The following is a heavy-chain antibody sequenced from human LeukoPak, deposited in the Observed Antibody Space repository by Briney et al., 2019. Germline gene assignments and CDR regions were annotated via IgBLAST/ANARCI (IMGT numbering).Heavy chain of an antibody. CDR1: GYTFTGYY. V-gene: IGHV1-2*02. J-gene: IGHJ5*02. CDR2: INPNSGGT. CDR3: ARVEVDCGVDCYIWYNWFDP. D-gene: IGHD2-21*02. Sequence: GASVKVACKASGYTFTGYYMHWVRQAPGQGLEWMGWINPNSGGTNYAQKFQGRVTMTRDTSISTAYMELSRLRSDDTAVYYCARVEVDCGVDCYIWYNWFDPWGQGTLVTVSS.